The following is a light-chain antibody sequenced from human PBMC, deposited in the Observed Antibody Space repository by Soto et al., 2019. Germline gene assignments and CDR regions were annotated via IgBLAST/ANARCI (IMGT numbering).Light chain of an antibody. CDR2: KAS. CDR1: QSIVNW. CDR3: QQYETYSPLT. J-gene: IGKJ4*01. V-gene: IGKV1-5*03. Sequence: DIQMTQSPSTLSASVGDRVTITCRASQSIVNWLAWYQQKPGEALKLLIYKASALESGVPSRFSGSGSGTEFTLTISSPQPDDFATYYCQQYETYSPLTFGGGTKVEIK.